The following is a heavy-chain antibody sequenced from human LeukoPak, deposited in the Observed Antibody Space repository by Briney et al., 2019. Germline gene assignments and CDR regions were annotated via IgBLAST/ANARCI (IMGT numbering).Heavy chain of an antibody. J-gene: IGHJ4*02. CDR1: GGSISRSSYY. Sequence: SETLSLTCTVSGGSISRSSYYWGWIRQPPGKGLEWIATIYYSGSTYYNPSLKSRVTISADTSKNQFSLKLSSVTAADTAVFYCAVLAVGGMGGGVFDYWGQGTLVTVSS. CDR3: AVLAVGGMGGGVFDY. V-gene: IGHV4-39*07. D-gene: IGHD6-19*01. CDR2: IYYSGST.